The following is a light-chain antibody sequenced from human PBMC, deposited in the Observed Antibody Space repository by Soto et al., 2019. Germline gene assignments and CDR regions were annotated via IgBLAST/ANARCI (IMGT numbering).Light chain of an antibody. CDR3: QQYNNWPLT. Sequence: EIVMTQSPATLSVSAGGRGALSCRASQSVSSNYVAWYQQKPGQAPRLLIYGASTRATGIPARFSGSGSGTECTLTISSLQSEDFAVYYCQQYNNWPLTFGGGTKVDIK. V-gene: IGKV3-15*01. J-gene: IGKJ4*01. CDR1: QSVSSN. CDR2: GAS.